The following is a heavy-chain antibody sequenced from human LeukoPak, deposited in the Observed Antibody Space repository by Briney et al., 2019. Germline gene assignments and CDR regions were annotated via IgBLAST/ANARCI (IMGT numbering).Heavy chain of an antibody. CDR3: ARGVRCGGDCYSGWFDP. J-gene: IGHJ5*02. Sequence: VSVKVSCKASGYTFTSYDINWVRQATGQGLEWMGWMNPNSGNTGYAQKFQGRVTMTRNTSISTAYMELSSLRSEDTAVYYCARGVRCGGDCYSGWFDPWGQGTLVTVSS. V-gene: IGHV1-8*01. D-gene: IGHD2-21*02. CDR2: MNPNSGNT. CDR1: GYTFTSYD.